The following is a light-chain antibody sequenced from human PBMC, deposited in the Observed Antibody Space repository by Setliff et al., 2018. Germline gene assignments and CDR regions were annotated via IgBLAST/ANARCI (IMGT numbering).Light chain of an antibody. V-gene: IGLV2-14*01. CDR3: SSYTGSNSHV. J-gene: IGLJ1*01. Sequence: QSVLTQPASVSGSPGQSITISCTGSSSDVGGYNHVSWYQQHPGKAPKLMIYDVGKRPSGVSNRFSGSKSGNTASLTTSGLQAEDEADYYCSSYTGSNSHVFGTGTKV. CDR2: DVG. CDR1: SSDVGGYNH.